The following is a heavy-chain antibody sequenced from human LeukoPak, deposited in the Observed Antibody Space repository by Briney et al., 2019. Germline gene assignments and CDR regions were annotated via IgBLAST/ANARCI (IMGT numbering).Heavy chain of an antibody. CDR3: ARQDYDILSGHPWFDP. CDR2: IYHSGST. D-gene: IGHD3-9*01. Sequence: SETLSLTCTVSAYSISSGYYWGWIRQPPGKGLECIGTIYHSGSTYYNPSLKSRVTISVDTSKNQFSLKLSSVTAADTAVYYCARQDYDILSGHPWFDPWGQGTLVTVSS. CDR1: AYSISSGYY. J-gene: IGHJ5*02. V-gene: IGHV4-38-2*02.